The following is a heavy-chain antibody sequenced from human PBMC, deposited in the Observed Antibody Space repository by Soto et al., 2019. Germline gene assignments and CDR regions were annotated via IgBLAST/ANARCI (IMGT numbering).Heavy chain of an antibody. CDR1: GFTFSNYG. Sequence: QVQLVESGGGVVQPGRSLRLSCAASGFTFSNYGMHWVRQARGKGLEWVAVMSYDGSNKYYTDSVKGRFTIYRDNSKNTVYLQMNSLRTEDTAMYSCVKDDGTSRPFDYWGQGTLVTVSS. CDR2: MSYDGSNK. CDR3: VKDDGTSRPFDY. V-gene: IGHV3-30*18. J-gene: IGHJ4*02. D-gene: IGHD6-13*01.